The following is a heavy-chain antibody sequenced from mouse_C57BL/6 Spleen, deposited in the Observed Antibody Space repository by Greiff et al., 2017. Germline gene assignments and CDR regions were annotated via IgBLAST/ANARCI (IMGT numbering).Heavy chain of an antibody. CDR2: IHPNSGST. V-gene: IGHV1-64*01. J-gene: IGHJ4*01. CDR3: ARFGGYDVYYAMDY. CDR1: GYTFTSYW. Sequence: QVQLQQPGAELVKPGASVKLSCKASGYTFTSYWMHWVKQRPGQGLEWIGMIHPNSGSTNYNEKFKSKATLTVDKSSSTAYMQLSSLTSEDSAVYYCARFGGYDVYYAMDYWGQGTSVTVSS. D-gene: IGHD2-2*01.